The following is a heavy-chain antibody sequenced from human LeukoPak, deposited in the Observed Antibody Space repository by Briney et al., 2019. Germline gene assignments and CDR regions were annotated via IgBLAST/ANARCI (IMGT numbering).Heavy chain of an antibody. V-gene: IGHV3-23*01. Sequence: GGSLRLSCAASGFTFSSYAMSWVRQAPGKGLEWVSAISGSGGSTYYADSVKGRFTISRDNSKNTLYLQMNSLRAEDTAVYYCAALSGYSYGLDYWGQGTLVTVSS. CDR3: AALSGYSYGLDY. D-gene: IGHD5-18*01. CDR2: ISGSGGST. J-gene: IGHJ4*02. CDR1: GFTFSSYA.